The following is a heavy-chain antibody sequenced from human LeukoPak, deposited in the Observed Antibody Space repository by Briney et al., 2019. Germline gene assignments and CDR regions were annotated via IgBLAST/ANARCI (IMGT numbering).Heavy chain of an antibody. CDR2: IHSGGDT. CDR1: GLTVSSKY. D-gene: IGHD3-10*01. V-gene: IGHV3-53*01. Sequence: GGSLRLSCAASGLTVSSKYMTWVRQAPGKGLEWVSIIHSGGDTYYADSVKGRFTISRDSSKNILYLQMNSLRTDDTAMYYCATANPTPRGINFDSWGQGTLVTVSS. J-gene: IGHJ4*02. CDR3: ATANPTPRGINFDS.